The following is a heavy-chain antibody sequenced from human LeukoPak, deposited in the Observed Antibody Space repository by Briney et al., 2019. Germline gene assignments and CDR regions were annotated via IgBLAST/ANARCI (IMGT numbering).Heavy chain of an antibody. CDR2: INPSGGST. CDR1: GFTFSSYA. V-gene: IGHV1-46*01. J-gene: IGHJ4*02. CDR3: AREYGSGSYFY. Sequence: GGSLRLSCAASGFTFSSYAMHWVRQAPGQGLEWMGIINPSGGSTSYAQKFQGRVTMTRDTSTSTVYMELSSLRSEDTAVYYCAREYGSGSYFYWGQGTLVTVSS. D-gene: IGHD3-10*01.